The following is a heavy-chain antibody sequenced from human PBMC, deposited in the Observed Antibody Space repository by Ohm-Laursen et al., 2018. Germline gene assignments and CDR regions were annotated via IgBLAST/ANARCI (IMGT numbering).Heavy chain of an antibody. Sequence: SLRLSCAASGFTFSTHYMTWVRQAPGKGLEWVAKIDPDGSGKYYVDSVKGRSTISRDNAKNSLYLQMNSLRAEDTAVFYCAREVWWSLDYWGRGTLVTVSS. CDR3: AREVWWSLDY. CDR2: IDPDGSGK. CDR1: GFTFSTHY. J-gene: IGHJ4*02. V-gene: IGHV3-7*01. D-gene: IGHD1-26*01.